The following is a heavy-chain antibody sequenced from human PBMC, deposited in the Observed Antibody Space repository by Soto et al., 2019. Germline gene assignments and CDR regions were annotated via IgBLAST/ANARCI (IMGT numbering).Heavy chain of an antibody. CDR1: GGTFSSYA. V-gene: IGHV1-69*01. D-gene: IGHD3-10*01. Sequence: QVQLVQSGAEVKKPGSSVKVSCKASGGTFSSYAISWVRQAPGQGLEWMGGIIPIFGTANYAQKFQGRVTITADESTSTAYMELSSLRSEDTAVYYCARDLINPYYYGSGYYYGMDVWGQGTTVTVSS. J-gene: IGHJ6*02. CDR3: ARDLINPYYYGSGYYYGMDV. CDR2: IIPIFGTA.